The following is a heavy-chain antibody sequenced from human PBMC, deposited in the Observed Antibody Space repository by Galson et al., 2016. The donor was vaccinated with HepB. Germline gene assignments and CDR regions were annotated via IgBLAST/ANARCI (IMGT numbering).Heavy chain of an antibody. Sequence: SVKVSCKASGGTFSNFAISWLRQAPGQGLEWLGWISANSGNTRYAEKFQDRVTMTRDTSASSVYMDLRSLRSDDTAVYYCARDVQFRFDYWGQGTLVTVAS. CDR1: GGTFSNFA. J-gene: IGHJ4*02. V-gene: IGHV1-18*01. D-gene: IGHD5-24*01. CDR3: ARDVQFRFDY. CDR2: ISANSGNT.